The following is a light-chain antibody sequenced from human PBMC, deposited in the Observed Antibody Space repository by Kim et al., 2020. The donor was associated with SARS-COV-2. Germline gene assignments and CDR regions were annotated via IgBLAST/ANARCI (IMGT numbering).Light chain of an antibody. J-gene: IGKJ3*01. V-gene: IGKV1-5*01. CDR2: DAS. Sequence: ASVGDRGTITFRASQSSISWLAGYQQKPGKVPKLLIYDASTLQSGVPSRFSGSGSGTEFTLTISSLQPDDVATYYCQQYNSYPFTFGPGTKVDIK. CDR3: QQYNSYPFT. CDR1: QSSISW.